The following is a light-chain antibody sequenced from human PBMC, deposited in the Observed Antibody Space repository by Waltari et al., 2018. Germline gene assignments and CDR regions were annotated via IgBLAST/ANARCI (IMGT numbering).Light chain of an antibody. CDR3: QSYDGTNWV. J-gene: IGLJ3*02. V-gene: IGLV6-57*02. Sequence: NFMLTQPHSVSESPGKTVTISCSGSSGSIASNYVQWYQQRPGSAPNTVIYADHQRPAGVHDRFSGSIDSSSNSASRTISGLKTEDEADYYCQSYDGTNWVFGGGTKLTVL. CDR2: ADH. CDR1: SGSIASNY.